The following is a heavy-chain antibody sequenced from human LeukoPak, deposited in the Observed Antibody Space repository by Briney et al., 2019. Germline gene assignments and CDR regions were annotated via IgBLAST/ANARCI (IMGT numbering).Heavy chain of an antibody. D-gene: IGHD6-19*01. Sequence: SETLSLTCTVSGGSISRSYWSWIRQPPGKGLEWIGYIHTSGSTNYNPSLKSRVTISIDTSKHQFSLKLSSVTAADTAVYYCARQLGYISGWYYFDYWGQGILVTVSS. CDR2: IHTSGST. CDR1: GGSISRSY. J-gene: IGHJ4*02. CDR3: ARQLGYISGWYYFDY. V-gene: IGHV4-4*09.